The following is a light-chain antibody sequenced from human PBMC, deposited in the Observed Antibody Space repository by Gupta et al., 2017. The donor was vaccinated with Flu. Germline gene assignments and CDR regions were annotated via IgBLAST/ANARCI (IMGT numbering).Light chain of an antibody. CDR3: QQRDSTPWT. CDR2: DAS. CDR1: ESVNVY. V-gene: IGKV1-39*01. J-gene: IGKJ1*01. Sequence: IQMTQSPSSLSVSIGDRVTITCRTSESVNVYLNWYQQKPGKAPKLLIFDASSLRSDVPSRFSGSGSGTVFTLTINSRQPEDFVTYYCQQRDSTPWTFGQGTKVE.